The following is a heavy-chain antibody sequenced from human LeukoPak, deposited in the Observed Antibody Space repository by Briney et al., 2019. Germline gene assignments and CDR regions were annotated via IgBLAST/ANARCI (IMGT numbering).Heavy chain of an antibody. CDR3: AKDDDWGRFNH. D-gene: IGHD3-16*01. CDR1: GFTFSDYY. Sequence: GGSLRLSCAASGFTFSDYYMSWIRQAPGEGLEWVSGISPRGDITYYKDSVRGRFTISRDNFKNTVSLQLNSLRAEDTAMYYCAKDDDWGRFNHWGQGTLVTVSS. J-gene: IGHJ1*01. V-gene: IGHV3-23*01. CDR2: ISPRGDIT.